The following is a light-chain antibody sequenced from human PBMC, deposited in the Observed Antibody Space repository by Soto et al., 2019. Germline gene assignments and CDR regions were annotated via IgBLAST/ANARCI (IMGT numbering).Light chain of an antibody. V-gene: IGLV1-44*01. J-gene: IGLJ2*01. CDR1: TSNIGSDT. CDR3: ASWDDSLDVVV. Sequence: QSVLTQPPSASGTPGQRVTISCSGSTSNIGSDTVNWYQQLLGTAPKLLIYRNTQRPSGVPDRFSGSKSGASASLAISGLQSEDEADYYCASWDDSLDVVVFGGGTQLTVL. CDR2: RNT.